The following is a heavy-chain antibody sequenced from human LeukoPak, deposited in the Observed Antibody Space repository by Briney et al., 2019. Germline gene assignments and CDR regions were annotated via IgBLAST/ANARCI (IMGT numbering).Heavy chain of an antibody. CDR2: INPNSGGT. D-gene: IGHD4-17*01. V-gene: IGHV1-2*02. CDR3: ARGRTEDYGDT. Sequence: ASVKVSCKASGYTFRDYGISWVRQAPGLGLEWMGWINPNSGGTNYAQKFQGRVTMTRDTSISTAYMELSRLRSDDTAVYYCARGRTEDYGDTWGQGTLVTVSS. J-gene: IGHJ5*02. CDR1: GYTFRDYG.